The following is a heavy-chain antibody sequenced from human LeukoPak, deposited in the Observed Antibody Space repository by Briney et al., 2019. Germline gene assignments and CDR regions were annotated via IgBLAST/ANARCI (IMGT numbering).Heavy chain of an antibody. D-gene: IGHD5-24*01. J-gene: IGHJ4*02. CDR2: VYYGGST. Sequence: PSETLSLTCTVSGGSISSNDYYWGWIRQPPGKGLEWIGIVYYGGSTHYNPSHKGRVTLSVDTSKNQFSLKLTSVTAADTAVYYCARNRDGYNSFDYWGQGTLVTVSS. CDR1: GGSISSNDYY. V-gene: IGHV4-39*01. CDR3: ARNRDGYNSFDY.